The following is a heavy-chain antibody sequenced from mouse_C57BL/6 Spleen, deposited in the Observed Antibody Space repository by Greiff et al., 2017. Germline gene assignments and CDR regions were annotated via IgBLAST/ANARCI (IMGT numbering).Heavy chain of an antibody. D-gene: IGHD2-5*01. CDR1: GFTFSSYA. V-gene: IGHV5-9-1*02. J-gene: IGHJ1*03. Sequence: LQQSGEGLVKPGGSLKLSCAASGFTFSSYAMSWVRQTPEKRLEWVAYISSGGDYIYYADTVKGRFTISRDNARNTLYLQMSSLKSEDTAMYYCRRDDSNYWYFEVWGTGTTVTVSS. CDR2: ISSGGDYI. CDR3: RRDDSNYWYFEV.